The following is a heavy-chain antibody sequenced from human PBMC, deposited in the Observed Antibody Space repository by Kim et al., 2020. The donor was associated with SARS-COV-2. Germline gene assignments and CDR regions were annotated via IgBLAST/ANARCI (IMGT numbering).Heavy chain of an antibody. J-gene: IGHJ4*02. V-gene: IGHV4-31*03. CDR2: IYYSGST. D-gene: IGHD2-2*01. CDR3: ARGIMPPSIPAAMSGALPFDY. CDR1: GGSISSGGYY. Sequence: SETLSLTCTVSGGSISSGGYYWSWIRQHPGKGLEWIGYIYYSGSTYYNPSLKSRVTISVDTSKNQFSLKLSSVTAADTAVYYCARGIMPPSIPAAMSGALPFDYWGQGTLVTVSS.